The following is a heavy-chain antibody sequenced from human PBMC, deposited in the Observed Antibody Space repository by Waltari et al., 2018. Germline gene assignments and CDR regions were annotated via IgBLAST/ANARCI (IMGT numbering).Heavy chain of an antibody. CDR3: ARDLGRGLFLDS. D-gene: IGHD2-15*01. J-gene: IGHJ4*02. CDR2: VHRSGRT. Sequence: WGWGRQSPDKGLEWVGQVHRSGRTNYNPSFASRAIVSLDTSMNQFSLRILSATAADTAVYYCARDLGRGLFLDSWGQGTLVTVSP. V-gene: IGHV4-4*02.